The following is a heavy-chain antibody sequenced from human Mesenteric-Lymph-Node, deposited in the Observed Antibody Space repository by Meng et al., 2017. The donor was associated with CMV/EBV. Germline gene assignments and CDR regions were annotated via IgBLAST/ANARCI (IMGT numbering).Heavy chain of an antibody. CDR2: IKQDGSEK. J-gene: IGHJ6*02. D-gene: IGHD6-19*01. CDR1: GFTFSTYW. CDR3: ARDVAIAVAGTFYYYGMDV. V-gene: IGHV3-7*01. Sequence: GESLKISCAGSGFTFSTYWMTWVRQAPGKGLEWVANIKQDGSEKYYVDSVKGRFFISRDNAKNSLYLQMNSLRAEDTAVYYCARDVAIAVAGTFYYYGMDVWGQGTTVTVSS.